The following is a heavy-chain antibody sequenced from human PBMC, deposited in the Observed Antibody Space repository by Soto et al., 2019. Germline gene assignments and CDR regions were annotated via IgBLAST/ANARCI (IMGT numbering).Heavy chain of an antibody. CDR1: GASVSSGPYY. J-gene: IGHJ4*02. D-gene: IGHD5-18*01. CDR3: ARLPRGYIYGSARYYFDY. V-gene: IGHV4-61*01. Sequence: PSATLSLTCIVSGASVSSGPYYWSWIRQPPGKGLEWIGAIYYTGATAYNPSLQSRVTLSLDTSKNQFSLELSALSAADTAVYFCARLPRGYIYGSARYYFDYWGQGTLVTVSS. CDR2: IYYTGAT.